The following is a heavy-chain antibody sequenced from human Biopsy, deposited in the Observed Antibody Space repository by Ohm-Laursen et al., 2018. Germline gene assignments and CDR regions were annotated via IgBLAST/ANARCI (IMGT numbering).Heavy chain of an antibody. CDR3: ARVEAGTYDALDI. Sequence: SDTLSLTCSVSGGSMTGYEGSWIRLAPGKGLEWIGYIYYSGGTKYNPSLASRVTFSVDMSKSQFSLKLYSVTAAATAVYYCARVEAGTYDALDIWGQGALVAVSA. D-gene: IGHD1-26*01. CDR1: GGSMTGYE. V-gene: IGHV4-59*07. J-gene: IGHJ3*02. CDR2: IYYSGGT.